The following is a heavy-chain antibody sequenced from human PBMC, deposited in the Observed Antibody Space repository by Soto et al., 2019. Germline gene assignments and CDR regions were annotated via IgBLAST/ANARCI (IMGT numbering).Heavy chain of an antibody. CDR1: GYTFTSYG. CDR3: ARSGYYDSSGYYFDY. Sequence: QVQLVQSGAEVKKPGASVKVSCKASGYTFTSYGISWVRQAPGQGLEWMGWISAYNGNTNYAQKLQGRVTITTDTHTSTAYRELRSLRSDDTAVYYCARSGYYDSSGYYFDYWSQGTLVTVSS. CDR2: ISAYNGNT. J-gene: IGHJ4*02. D-gene: IGHD3-22*01. V-gene: IGHV1-18*01.